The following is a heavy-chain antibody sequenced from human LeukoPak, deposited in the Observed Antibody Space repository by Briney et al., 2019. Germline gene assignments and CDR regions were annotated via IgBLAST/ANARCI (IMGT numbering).Heavy chain of an antibody. CDR3: ASTHAGRYYSTFDY. D-gene: IGHD1-26*01. CDR1: GDSISSISSY. V-gene: IGHV4-39*01. J-gene: IGHJ4*02. Sequence: SSETLSLTCTVSGDSISSISSYWAWIRQPPGKGLEWIGTVYYTGNTYYNASLKSRVTISVDTSKNQFSLKLNSVSAADTAMYYCASTHAGRYYSTFDYWGQGTLVSVSS. CDR2: VYYTGNT.